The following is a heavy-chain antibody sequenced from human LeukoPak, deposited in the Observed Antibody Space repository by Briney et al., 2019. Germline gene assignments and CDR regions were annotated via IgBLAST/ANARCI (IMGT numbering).Heavy chain of an antibody. CDR2: ISSSGSTI. V-gene: IGHV3-48*03. J-gene: IGHJ4*02. Sequence: PGGSLRLSCAASGFTFSSYEMNWVRQAPGKGLEWVSYISSSGSTIYYADSVKGRFTISRDNAKNSLYLQMNSLSAEDTAVYYCARRAGTNPFDYWGQGTLVTVSS. CDR3: ARRAGTNPFDY. CDR1: GFTFSSYE. D-gene: IGHD6-13*01.